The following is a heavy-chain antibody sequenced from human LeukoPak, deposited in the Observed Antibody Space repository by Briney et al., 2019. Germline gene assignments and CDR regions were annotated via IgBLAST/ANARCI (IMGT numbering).Heavy chain of an antibody. D-gene: IGHD4-23*01. CDR2: INHSGST. Sequence: PSETLSLTCAVYGGSFSGYYWSWIRQPPGKGLEWIGEINHSGSTNYNPSLKSRVTISVDTSKNQFSLKLSSVTAADTAVYYCARVTLSDGYFDYWGQGTLVTVSS. CDR1: GGSFSGYY. V-gene: IGHV4-34*01. CDR3: ARVTLSDGYFDY. J-gene: IGHJ4*02.